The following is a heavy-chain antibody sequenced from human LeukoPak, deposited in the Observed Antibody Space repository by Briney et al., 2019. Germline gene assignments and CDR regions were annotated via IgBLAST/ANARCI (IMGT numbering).Heavy chain of an antibody. J-gene: IGHJ4*02. CDR2: ISSSGSTI. CDR1: GDSISIYY. Sequence: LSLTCSVSGDSISIYYWSWIRQAPGKGLEWVSYISSSGSTIYYADSVKGRFTISRDNAKNSLYLQMNSLRAEDTAVYYCASGGVYCTNGVCYDWFDYWGQGTLVTVSS. CDR3: ASGGVYCTNGVCYDWFDY. D-gene: IGHD2-8*01. V-gene: IGHV3-11*04.